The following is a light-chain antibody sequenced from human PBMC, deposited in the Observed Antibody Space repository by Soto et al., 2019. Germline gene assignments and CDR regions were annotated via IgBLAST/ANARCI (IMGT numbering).Light chain of an antibody. J-gene: IGKJ5*01. CDR3: QQLYIFPLT. CDR1: QGISSF. V-gene: IGKV1-9*01. Sequence: DIHFTHSPSFLSASVGDRVTITCRASQGISSFLALYQQKPGKAPNLLMYAASTLQSGVPSRFSGGESGTEYTLTISSLQPEDSATYYCQQLYIFPLTFGQGTRLEIK. CDR2: AAS.